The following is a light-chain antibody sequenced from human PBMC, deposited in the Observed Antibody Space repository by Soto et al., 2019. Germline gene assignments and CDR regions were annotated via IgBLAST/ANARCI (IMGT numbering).Light chain of an antibody. CDR3: GSYGGTSRPLV. Sequence: QSALTQPASVSGSPGQSITISCTGSRSDVGGYNYVSWYQHHPGKGPKLIIYDVTSRPSGVSNRFSATKSGNTASLTISGLQPEDEADYYCGSYGGTSRPLVFGGGTQLTVL. V-gene: IGLV2-14*03. CDR2: DVT. J-gene: IGLJ2*01. CDR1: RSDVGGYNY.